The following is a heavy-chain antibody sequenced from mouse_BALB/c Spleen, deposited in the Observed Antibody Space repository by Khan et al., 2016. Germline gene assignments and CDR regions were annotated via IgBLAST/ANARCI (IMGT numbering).Heavy chain of an antibody. D-gene: IGHD2-3*01. CDR3: ARWGLLHVWFAY. V-gene: IGHV9-3-1*01. CDR2: INTYTGDP. J-gene: IGHJ3*01. Sequence: QIQLVQSGPELKKPGETVKISCKASGYTFTNFGMHWVKQAPGKGLKWMGWINTYTGDPSYADDFKGRFAFSLETSASTAYLQINNLKNEDTATTFCARWGLLHVWFAYWGQGTLVTVSA. CDR1: GYTFTNFG.